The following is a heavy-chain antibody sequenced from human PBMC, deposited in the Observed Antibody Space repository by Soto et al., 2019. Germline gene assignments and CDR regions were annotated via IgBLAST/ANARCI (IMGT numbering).Heavy chain of an antibody. J-gene: IGHJ3*02. Sequence: ASVKVSCKASGYTFTGYYMHWVRQAPGQGLEWMGWINPNSGGTNYAQKFQGWVTMTRDTSISTAYMELSRLRSDDTAVYYCARDLVYSYYYDSSGYSLSGLGAFDIWGQGTMVTVSS. CDR2: INPNSGGT. D-gene: IGHD3-22*01. CDR1: GYTFTGYY. CDR3: ARDLVYSYYYDSSGYSLSGLGAFDI. V-gene: IGHV1-2*04.